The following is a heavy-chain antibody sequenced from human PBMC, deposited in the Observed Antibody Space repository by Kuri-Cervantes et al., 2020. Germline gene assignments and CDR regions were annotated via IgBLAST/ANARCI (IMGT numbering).Heavy chain of an antibody. CDR2: ISTNYIT. Sequence: GGSLRLSCVGSGFTFSNYAMTWVRQAPGKGLEWVSGISTNYITFYTDSVKGRFTISRDNAKNSLYLQMNSQRAEDTAVYYCARIGRNDAFDIWGQGTMVTVSS. J-gene: IGHJ3*02. CDR3: ARIGRNDAFDI. V-gene: IGHV3-69-1*01. CDR1: GFTFSNYA.